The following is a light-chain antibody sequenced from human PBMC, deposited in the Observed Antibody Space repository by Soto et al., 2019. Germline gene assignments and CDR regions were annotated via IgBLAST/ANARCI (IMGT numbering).Light chain of an antibody. J-gene: IGKJ1*01. CDR3: QCYRSSLWT. CDR2: GAS. CDR1: QSVSSTY. V-gene: IGKV3-20*01. Sequence: EFVLTQSPGTLSLSPGERATLSCRASQSVSSTYLAWYQQKLGQAPSLLIYGASSRATGIPDRFRGSGSGTDFTLTISKLEPEDVAVYCFQCYRSSLWTFGQGTKVEIK.